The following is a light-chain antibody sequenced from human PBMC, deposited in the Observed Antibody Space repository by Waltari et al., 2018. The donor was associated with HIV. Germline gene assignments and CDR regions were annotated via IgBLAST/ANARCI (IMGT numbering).Light chain of an antibody. CDR1: TGDVVAYTF. Sequence: QSALTQPASVPNPLGQSIPISSTGPTGDVVAYTFFPWSQQHPVKPPKLMIYEVANRPSGVSNRFSGSKSGNTASLTISGLQAEDEAVYYCSSYTNIRTRIFGGGTKLTVL. V-gene: IGLV2-14*01. CDR3: SSYTNIRTRI. CDR2: EVA. J-gene: IGLJ2*01.